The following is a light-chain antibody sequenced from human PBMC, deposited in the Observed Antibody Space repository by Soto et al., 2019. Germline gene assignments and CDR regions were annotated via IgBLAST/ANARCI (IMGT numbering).Light chain of an antibody. V-gene: IGLV2-8*01. Sequence: QSVLTQPPSASGSPGQSVTISCTGTSSDVGGYNYVSWYQQHPGKAPKLMIYEVSKRPSGVPDRFSGSKSGNTASLTVSGLQAEDGADYYCNPYADSNKFVFGSGTKVTVL. CDR2: EVS. CDR1: SSDVGGYNY. CDR3: NPYADSNKFV. J-gene: IGLJ1*01.